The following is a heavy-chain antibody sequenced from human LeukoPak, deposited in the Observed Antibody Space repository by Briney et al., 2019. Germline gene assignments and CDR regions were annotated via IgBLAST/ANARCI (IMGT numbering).Heavy chain of an antibody. Sequence: PSRTLSLTCTVSGGSISSYYWTWIRQPPGKGLEWIGYIFYSGGSNYNPSLKSRVTISVDTSKNHFSLKLSSVTAADTAVYYCARLGSTFDIWGQGTMVTVSS. CDR3: ARLGSTFDI. J-gene: IGHJ3*02. D-gene: IGHD2-2*01. CDR2: IFYSGGS. CDR1: GGSISSYY. V-gene: IGHV4-59*08.